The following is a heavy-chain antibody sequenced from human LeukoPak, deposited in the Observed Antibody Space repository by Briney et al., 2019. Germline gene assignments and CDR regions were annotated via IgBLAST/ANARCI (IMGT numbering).Heavy chain of an antibody. CDR3: ARDPDGSAS. CDR1: GYSISSGYY. V-gene: IGHV4-38-2*02. D-gene: IGHD3-10*01. J-gene: IGHJ4*02. Sequence: LETLSLTCTVSGYSISSGYYWGWIRQPPGKGLEWIGSIYFSGSTFYNPSLKSRVTISIDSSKNQFSLRLNSVTAADTAVYYCARDPDGSASWGQGTLVTVSS. CDR2: IYFSGST.